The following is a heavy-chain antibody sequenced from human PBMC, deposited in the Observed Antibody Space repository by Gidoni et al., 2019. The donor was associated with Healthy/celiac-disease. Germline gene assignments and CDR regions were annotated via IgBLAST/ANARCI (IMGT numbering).Heavy chain of an antibody. D-gene: IGHD2-15*01. CDR2: ISAYNGNT. CDR1: GYTFTSYG. J-gene: IGHJ6*02. V-gene: IGHV1-18*01. Sequence: QVQLVQSGAEVKKPGASVKVSCTASGYTFTSYGISWVRQAPGQGLEWMGWISAYNGNTNYAQKLQGRVTMTTDTATSTAYMELRSLRSDDTAVDYCAGDGELDIVVVVAALNYGMDVWGQGTTVTVSS. CDR3: AGDGELDIVVVVAALNYGMDV.